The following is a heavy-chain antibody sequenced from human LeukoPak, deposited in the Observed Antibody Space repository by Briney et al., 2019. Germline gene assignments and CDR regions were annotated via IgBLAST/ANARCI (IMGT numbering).Heavy chain of an antibody. CDR3: ASTLEGGSYYVLYYFDY. CDR1: GGTFSSYA. D-gene: IGHD1-26*01. J-gene: IGHJ4*02. CDR2: IIPIFGTA. V-gene: IGHV1-69*13. Sequence: GASVKVSCKASGGTFSSYAISWVRQAPGQGLEWMGGIIPIFGTANYAQKFQGRVTITADESTSTAYMELGSLRSEDTAVYYCASTLEGGSYYVLYYFDYWGQGTLVTVSS.